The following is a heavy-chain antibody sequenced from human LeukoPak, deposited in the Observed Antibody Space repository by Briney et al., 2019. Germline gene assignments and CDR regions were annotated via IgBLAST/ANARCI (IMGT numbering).Heavy chain of an antibody. CDR2: NNGDGSTT. J-gene: IGHJ5*02. Sequence: PGGSLRLSCVASGFSLSGYWMYWVRQVPGKGLMYISRNNGDGSTTNYADVVKGRFTMSRDNVKNTLYLQMNSLRVEDTAVYYCARDPRNVGLAPWGQGTLVTVSS. D-gene: IGHD2-15*01. CDR1: GFSLSGYW. V-gene: IGHV3-74*01. CDR3: ARDPRNVGLAP.